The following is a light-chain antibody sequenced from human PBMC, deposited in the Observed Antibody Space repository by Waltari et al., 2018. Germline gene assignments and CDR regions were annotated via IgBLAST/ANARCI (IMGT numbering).Light chain of an antibody. CDR1: QIVGTN. Sequence: EIVMTQSPATLSVSPGERATLSCRASQIVGTNLAWYQQKPGQAPRLLIYDASTRATGIPARFSGSGSGTEFTLTINSLQSEDFAVYYCQQCNNWYTFGQGTKLEIK. CDR2: DAS. V-gene: IGKV3-15*01. J-gene: IGKJ2*01. CDR3: QQCNNWYT.